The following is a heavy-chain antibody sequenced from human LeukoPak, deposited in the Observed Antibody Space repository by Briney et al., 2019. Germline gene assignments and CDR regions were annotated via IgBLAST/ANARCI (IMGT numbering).Heavy chain of an antibody. CDR2: FDPEDGET. CDR3: VRTPPKGDIDY. Sequence: ASVKVSCKVSGYTLTELSMHWVRQAPGKGLEWMGGFDPEDGETIYAQKFQGRVSMTRATSISTAYLELSSLTFEDTAVYYCVRTPPKGDIDYWGQGTLVTVSS. D-gene: IGHD2-21*02. CDR1: GYTLTELS. J-gene: IGHJ4*02. V-gene: IGHV1-24*01.